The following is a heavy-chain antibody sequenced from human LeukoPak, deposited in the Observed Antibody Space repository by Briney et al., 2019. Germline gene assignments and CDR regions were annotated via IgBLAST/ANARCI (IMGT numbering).Heavy chain of an antibody. J-gene: IGHJ3*02. V-gene: IGHV4-4*07. CDR1: GGSISSYY. Sequence: PSETLSLTCTVSGGSISSYYWSWIRQPAGKGLDWIGRIYTSGSTNYNPSLKSRVTMSVDTSKNQFSLKLSSVTAADTAVYYCARDPPYYYDSSGDDAFDIWGQGTMVTVSS. D-gene: IGHD3-22*01. CDR3: ARDPPYYYDSSGDDAFDI. CDR2: IYTSGST.